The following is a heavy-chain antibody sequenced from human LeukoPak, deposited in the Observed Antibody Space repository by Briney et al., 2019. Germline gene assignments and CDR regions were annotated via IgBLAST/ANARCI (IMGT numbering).Heavy chain of an antibody. CDR3: AGTAAAGLFDY. CDR1: GGSISSYY. V-gene: IGHV4-59*01. J-gene: IGHJ4*02. CDR2: IYYSGST. Sequence: SETLSLTCTVSGGSISSYYWSWIRQPPGKGLEWIGYIYYSGSTNYNPSLKSRVTISVDTSKNQFSLKLSSVTAADTAVYYCAGTAAAGLFDYWGQGTLVTVSS. D-gene: IGHD6-13*01.